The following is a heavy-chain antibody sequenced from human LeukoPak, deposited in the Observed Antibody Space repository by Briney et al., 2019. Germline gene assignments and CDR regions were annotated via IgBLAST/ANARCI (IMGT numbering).Heavy chain of an antibody. CDR1: GFTFSTYE. CDR3: ARVGALSSSWLLY. Sequence: QPGGSLRLSCSASGFTFSTYEMNWVRQAPGRGLEGVSSISSRAGTIYYADSVKGRFTISRDNAKNSLYLQMNSLRAEDTAVYYCARVGALSSSWLLYWGQGALVTVSS. V-gene: IGHV3-48*03. J-gene: IGHJ4*02. D-gene: IGHD6-13*01. CDR2: ISSRAGTI.